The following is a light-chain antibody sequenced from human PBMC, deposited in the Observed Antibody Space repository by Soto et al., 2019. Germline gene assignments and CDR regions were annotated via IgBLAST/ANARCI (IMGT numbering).Light chain of an antibody. V-gene: IGKV3-15*01. Sequence: DTLSVKKKERATLSCRASQSVSSNLAWYQQKLGQAPRLLIYGASTRATDIPPRFSGSGSGTDFTLTISRLEPEDFTRYYCQEYGILPPSFGQVSIVDIK. J-gene: IGKJ1*01. CDR1: QSVSSN. CDR2: GAS. CDR3: QEYGILPPS.